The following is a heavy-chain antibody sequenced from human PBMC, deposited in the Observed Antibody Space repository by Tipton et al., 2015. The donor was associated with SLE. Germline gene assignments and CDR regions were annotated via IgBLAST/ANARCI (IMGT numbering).Heavy chain of an antibody. CDR3: TRRNFFASSGFPF. J-gene: IGHJ4*02. D-gene: IGHD3-22*01. Sequence: TLSLTCSVSGGPVTSVNNYWSWIRQHPGKGLEWIGYISYSGSTYYNPSLESRVTISVDTSKNQFSLKLTSVTAADTAVYYCTRRNFFASSGFPFWGQGTLVTVSS. CDR2: ISYSGST. V-gene: IGHV4-31*03. CDR1: GGPVTSVNNY.